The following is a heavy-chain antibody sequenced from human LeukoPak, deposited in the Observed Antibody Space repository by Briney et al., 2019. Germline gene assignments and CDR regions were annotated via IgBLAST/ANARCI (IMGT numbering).Heavy chain of an antibody. Sequence: NSSETLSLTCSVSGASISSRTYYWAWIRQPPGKGLEWIEEINHSGSTNYNPSLKSRVTISVDTSKNQFSLKLSSVTAADTAVYYCARRGNYYDSSGYPLKPIDYWGQGTLVTVSS. CDR2: INHSGST. J-gene: IGHJ4*02. V-gene: IGHV4-39*07. D-gene: IGHD3-22*01. CDR3: ARRGNYYDSSGYPLKPIDY. CDR1: GASISSRTYY.